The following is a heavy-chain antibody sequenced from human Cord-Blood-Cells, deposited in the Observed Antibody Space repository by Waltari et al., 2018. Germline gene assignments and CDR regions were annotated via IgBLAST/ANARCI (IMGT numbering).Heavy chain of an antibody. D-gene: IGHD6-13*01. CDR1: GYTFTGCY. J-gene: IGHJ1*01. Sequence: QVQLVQSGAEVKKPGASVKVSCKASGYTFTGCYMHWVRQAPGKGLEWMGWINTNSGRTNDAQKFQGRVTMTRDTSISTAYMARSRLAADDTAVYYCARGRGMKQQFNFQHWGQGTLVTVSS. V-gene: IGHV1-2*02. CDR2: INTNSGRT. CDR3: ARGRGMKQQFNFQH.